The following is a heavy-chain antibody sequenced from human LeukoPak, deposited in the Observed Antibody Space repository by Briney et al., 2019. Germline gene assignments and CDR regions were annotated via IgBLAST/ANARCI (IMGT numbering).Heavy chain of an antibody. Sequence: SETLSLTCTVSDGSIGTYYWSWIRQSTGKGLEWIGYIYYSGSTNYNPSLKSRVTISVDTSKNQFSLKLSSVTAADTAVYYCARQARGSYIFDPWGQGTLVTVSS. V-gene: IGHV4-59*08. CDR2: IYYSGST. CDR3: ARQARGSYIFDP. J-gene: IGHJ5*02. D-gene: IGHD1-26*01. CDR1: DGSIGTYY.